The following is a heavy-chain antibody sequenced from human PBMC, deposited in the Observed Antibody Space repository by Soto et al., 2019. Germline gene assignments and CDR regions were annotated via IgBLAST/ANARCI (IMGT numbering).Heavy chain of an antibody. CDR3: ARDSLDYGDYAYYYYYGMDV. CDR1: GFTFSDYY. Sequence: QVQLVESGGGLVKPGGSLRLSCAASGFTFSDYYMSWIRQAPGKGLEWVSYISSSSSYTNYADSVKGRFTISRDNAKNSLYLQMNSLRAEDTAVYYCARDSLDYGDYAYYYYYGMDVWGQGTTVTVSS. J-gene: IGHJ6*02. CDR2: ISSSSSYT. V-gene: IGHV3-11*06. D-gene: IGHD4-17*01.